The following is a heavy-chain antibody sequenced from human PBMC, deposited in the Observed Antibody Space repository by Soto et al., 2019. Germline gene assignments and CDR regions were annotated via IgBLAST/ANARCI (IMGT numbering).Heavy chain of an antibody. CDR3: ARPSIAARPHAFDI. D-gene: IGHD6-6*01. V-gene: IGHV1-46*01. CDR2: INPSGGST. Sequence: GASVKVSCKASGYTFTSYYMHWVRQAPGQGLEWMGIINPSGGSTSYAQKFQGRVTMTSDTSTSTDYMELSSLRSEDSAVYYCARPSIAARPHAFDIWGQGTMVTVSS. CDR1: GYTFTSYY. J-gene: IGHJ3*02.